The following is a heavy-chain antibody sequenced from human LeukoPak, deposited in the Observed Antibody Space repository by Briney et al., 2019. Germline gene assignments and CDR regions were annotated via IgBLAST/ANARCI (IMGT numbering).Heavy chain of an antibody. V-gene: IGHV3-33*01. CDR3: ARSTSSEYDIYHFDY. Sequence: GRSLRLSCAASGFTFSSYGMHWVRQAPGEGLEWVAVIWYDGNNKYYADSVKGRFTISRDNSKNTLYLQMNSLRAEDTAVYYCARSTSSEYDIYHFDYWGQGTLVTVSS. CDR2: IWYDGNNK. J-gene: IGHJ4*02. CDR1: GFTFSSYG. D-gene: IGHD3-9*01.